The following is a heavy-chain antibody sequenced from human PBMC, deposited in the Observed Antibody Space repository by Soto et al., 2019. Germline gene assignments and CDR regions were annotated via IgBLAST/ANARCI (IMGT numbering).Heavy chain of an antibody. D-gene: IGHD2-21*02. Sequence: PGGSLRLSCAVSGLTFKNPWMTWVRRAPGKGLEWIGRIKNKPDGGTTDYAAPVKGRFIISRDDSKNMLYLQMHSLKTEDTAVYYCATVGYCGGDWCYASYYGMDVWGQGTTVTVSS. CDR3: ATVGYCGGDWCYASYYGMDV. CDR1: GLTFKNPW. J-gene: IGHJ6*02. CDR2: IKNKPDGGTT. V-gene: IGHV3-15*01.